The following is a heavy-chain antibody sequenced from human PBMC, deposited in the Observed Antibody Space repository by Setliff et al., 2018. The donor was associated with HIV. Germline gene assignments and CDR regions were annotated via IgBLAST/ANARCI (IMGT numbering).Heavy chain of an antibody. CDR1: GYTFTSYA. D-gene: IGHD6-19*01. Sequence: ASVKVSCKASGYTFTSYAIHWVRQAPGQSLEWMGWINAGYGNTKYSQKFQGRVTITRDASASTIYMELSSLRSEDTAVYYCARSDGGAVAVDYYYYYMDVWGKGTTVTVSS. CDR3: ARSDGGAVAVDYYYYYMDV. CDR2: INAGYGNT. V-gene: IGHV1-3*01. J-gene: IGHJ6*03.